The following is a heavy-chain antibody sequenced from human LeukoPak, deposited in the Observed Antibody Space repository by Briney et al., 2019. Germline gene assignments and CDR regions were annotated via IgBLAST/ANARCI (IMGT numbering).Heavy chain of an antibody. Sequence: SGESLKISCKGSGYSFTSYWISWVRQTPGKGLEWMGRIDPSDSYTNYSPSFQGHVTISADKSISTAYLQWSSLKASDTAMYYCARRGTVAEGMDVWGQGTTVTVSS. D-gene: IGHD4-23*01. CDR2: IDPSDSYT. CDR1: GYSFTSYW. CDR3: ARRGTVAEGMDV. J-gene: IGHJ6*02. V-gene: IGHV5-10-1*01.